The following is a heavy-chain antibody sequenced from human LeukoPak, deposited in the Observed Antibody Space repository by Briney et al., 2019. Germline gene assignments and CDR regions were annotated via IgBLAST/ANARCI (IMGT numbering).Heavy chain of an antibody. CDR2: INYSGST. CDR1: GASISSFY. D-gene: IGHD2-2*01. Sequence: SETLSLTCTISGASISSFYWSWIRQPPGKGLEWIGCINYSGSTNYNPSLKSRVTISIDTSKNQMSLKLSSVTAADTAVYYCARRDIVVVPAAPPYYYYYMDVWGKGTTVTVSS. V-gene: IGHV4-59*12. CDR3: ARRDIVVVPAAPPYYYYYMDV. J-gene: IGHJ6*03.